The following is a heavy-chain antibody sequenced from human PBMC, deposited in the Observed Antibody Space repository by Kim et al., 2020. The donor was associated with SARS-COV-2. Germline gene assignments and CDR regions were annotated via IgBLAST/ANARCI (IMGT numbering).Heavy chain of an antibody. D-gene: IGHD2-15*01. CDR2: IYYSVNT. Sequence: SETLSLTCSVSGGSISSYYWSWIRQPPGKGLEWIGCIYYSVNTNYNPSLMSRVTISVDTSKNQFSLKLKSVTAADTAVYYCSRHSVVATNRTDNHFDYWG. CDR3: SRHSVVATNRTDNHFDY. CDR1: GGSISSYY. J-gene: IGHJ4*01. V-gene: IGHV4-59*08.